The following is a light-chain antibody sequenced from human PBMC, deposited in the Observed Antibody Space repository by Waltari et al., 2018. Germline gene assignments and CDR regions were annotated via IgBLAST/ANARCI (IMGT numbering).Light chain of an antibody. V-gene: IGLV2-23*02. CDR3: CSYAGGAAVV. J-gene: IGLJ2*01. CDR1: ISDVGSYNL. CDR2: EVD. Sequence: QSALTQPASVSGSPGQSITISCTGTISDVGSYNLVSWYQQYPGKAPKFMIYEVDKRPSGVSNRFSGSKSGNTASLTISGLQAEDEADYYCCSYAGGAAVVFGGGTRLTVL.